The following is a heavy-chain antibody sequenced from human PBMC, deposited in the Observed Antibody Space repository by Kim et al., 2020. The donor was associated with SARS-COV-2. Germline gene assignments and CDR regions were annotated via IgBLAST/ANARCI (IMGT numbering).Heavy chain of an antibody. Sequence: GGSLRLSCAASGFTFSTCSMNWVRQAPGKGLEWVSHISGNSIYINYADSVKGRFTVSRDNAKNTLYLHLNSLRADDTAVYYCAKDSGSTNWGQGT. J-gene: IGHJ3*01. V-gene: IGHV3-21*05. CDR1: GFTFSTCS. CDR2: ISGNSIYI. CDR3: AKDSGSTN. D-gene: IGHD3-10*01.